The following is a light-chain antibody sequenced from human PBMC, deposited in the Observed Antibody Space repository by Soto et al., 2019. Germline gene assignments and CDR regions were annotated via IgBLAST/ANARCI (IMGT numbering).Light chain of an antibody. J-gene: IGLJ2*01. V-gene: IGLV1-40*01. CDR1: SSNIGAGYD. Sequence: QSVLTQPPSVSGAPGQRVTISCTGSSSNIGAGYDVHWYQQLRGTAPKLLIYLNTDRPSGVPDRFSGSKSGISASLAITGLLAEDEADYYCQSYDTSLRVVFGGGTKLTVL. CDR2: LNT. CDR3: QSYDTSLRVV.